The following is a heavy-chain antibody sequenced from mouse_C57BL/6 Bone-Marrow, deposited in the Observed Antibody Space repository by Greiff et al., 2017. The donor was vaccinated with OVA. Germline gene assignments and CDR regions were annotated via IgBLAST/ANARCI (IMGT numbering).Heavy chain of an antibody. D-gene: IGHD1-1*01. V-gene: IGHV3-6*01. CDR1: GYSITSGYY. Sequence: EVKLQESGPGLVKPSQSLSLTCSVTGYSITSGYYWNWIRQFPGNKLEWMGYISYDGSNNYNPSLKNRISITRDTSKNQFFLKLNSVTTEDTATYYCARAPITTVVATEAMDYWGQGTSVTVSS. CDR2: ISYDGSN. CDR3: ARAPITTVVATEAMDY. J-gene: IGHJ4*01.